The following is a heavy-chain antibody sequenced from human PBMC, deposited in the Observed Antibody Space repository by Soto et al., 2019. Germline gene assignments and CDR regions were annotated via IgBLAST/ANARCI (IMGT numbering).Heavy chain of an antibody. CDR3: ARRGRLGEYIAFNI. Sequence: GASVKVSCKASGYTFTGYYMHWVRQAPGQGLEWMGWFNPNIGGTNYAQKFQGRVTMTRDTSISTAYMQLSRLRSDDTPVYYLARRGRLGEYIAFNIWDQGTRIAVSS. V-gene: IGHV1-2*02. CDR1: GYTFTGYY. D-gene: IGHD3-16*01. CDR2: FNPNIGGT. J-gene: IGHJ3*02.